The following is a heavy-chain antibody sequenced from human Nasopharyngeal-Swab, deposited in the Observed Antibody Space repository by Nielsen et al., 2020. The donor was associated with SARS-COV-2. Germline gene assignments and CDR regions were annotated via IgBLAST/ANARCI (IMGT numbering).Heavy chain of an antibody. V-gene: IGHV3-33*01. J-gene: IGHJ3*02. CDR3: ARDRITFGGVIVRGDAFDI. CDR2: IWYDGSNK. D-gene: IGHD3-16*02. Sequence: WIRQHPGKGLEWVAVIWYDGSNKYYADSVKGRFTISRDNSKNTLYLQMNSLRAEDTAVYYCARDRITFGGVIVRGDAFDIWGQGTMVTVSS.